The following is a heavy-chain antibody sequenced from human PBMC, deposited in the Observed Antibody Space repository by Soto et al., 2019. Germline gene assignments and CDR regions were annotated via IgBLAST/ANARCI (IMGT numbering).Heavy chain of an antibody. CDR1: GGSISSSSYY. D-gene: IGHD3-3*01. V-gene: IGHV4-39*01. J-gene: IGHJ5*02. Sequence: PSETLSLTCTVSGGSISSSSYYWGWIRQPPGKGLEWIGSIYYSGSTYYNPSLKSRVTISVDTSKNQFSLKLSSVTAADTAVYYCARRITIFGVVPNNWFDPWGQGTQVTVSS. CDR2: IYYSGST. CDR3: ARRITIFGVVPNNWFDP.